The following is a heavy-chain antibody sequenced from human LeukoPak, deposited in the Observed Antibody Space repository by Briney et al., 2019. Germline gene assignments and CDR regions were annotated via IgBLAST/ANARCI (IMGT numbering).Heavy chain of an antibody. J-gene: IGHJ5*02. D-gene: IGHD3-10*01. V-gene: IGHV3-74*01. CDR1: GFTFSSYW. CDR3: AKEAMVRGVFSWFDP. CDR2: INSDGSST. Sequence: GGSLRLSCAASGFTFSSYWMHWIRQAPGKGLVWVSRINSDGSSTSYADSVKGRFTISRDNAKNTLYLQMNSLRAEDTAVYYCAKEAMVRGVFSWFDPWGQGTLVTVSS.